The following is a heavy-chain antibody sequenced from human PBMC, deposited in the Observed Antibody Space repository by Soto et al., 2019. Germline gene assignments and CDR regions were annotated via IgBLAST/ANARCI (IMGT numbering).Heavy chain of an antibody. V-gene: IGHV3-7*01. Sequence: PGGSLRLSCAASGFTFSSYWMSWVRQAPGKGLEWVANIKQDGSEKYYVDSVKGRFTISRDNAKNSLYLQMNSLRAEDTAVYYCARRRGSRWQWLYYYYGMDVWGQGTTVTVSS. D-gene: IGHD6-19*01. CDR1: GFTFSSYW. CDR3: ARRRGSRWQWLYYYYGMDV. J-gene: IGHJ6*02. CDR2: IKQDGSEK.